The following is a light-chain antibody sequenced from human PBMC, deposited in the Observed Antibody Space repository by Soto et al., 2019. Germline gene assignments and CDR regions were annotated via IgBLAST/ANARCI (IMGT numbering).Light chain of an antibody. J-gene: IGKJ5*01. CDR2: GAS. Sequence: TQSPGTLSLSPGETATLSCRASQSVSNIYLGWYQQKPGQAPRLLIFGASTRAAGIPARFSGSGSGTEFTLTISSLEPVDFAVYSCQQYNNWPWTFGQGTRLEIK. CDR3: QQYNNWPWT. CDR1: QSVSNIY. V-gene: IGKV3-15*01.